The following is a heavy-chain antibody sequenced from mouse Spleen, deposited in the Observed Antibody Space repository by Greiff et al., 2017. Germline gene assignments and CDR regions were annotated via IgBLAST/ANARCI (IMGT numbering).Heavy chain of an antibody. CDR2: ISSGGSYT. D-gene: IGHD4-1*02. Sequence: EVQVVESGGDLVKPGGSLKLSCAASGFTFSSYGMSWVRQTPDKRLEWVATISSGGSYTYYPDSVKGRFTISRDNAKNTLYLQMSSLKSEDTAMYYCASTGTGYWGQGTTLTVSS. CDR3: ASTGTGY. CDR1: GFTFSSYG. V-gene: IGHV5-6*01. J-gene: IGHJ2*01.